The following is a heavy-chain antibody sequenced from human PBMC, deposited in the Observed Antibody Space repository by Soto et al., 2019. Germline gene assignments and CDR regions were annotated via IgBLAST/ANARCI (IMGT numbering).Heavy chain of an antibody. D-gene: IGHD5-12*01. Sequence: QVQLVQSGAEVKKPGASVKVSCKASGYTFTGYYMHWVRQAPGQGLEWMGWINPNSGGTNYAQKFQGWVTMTRDTSISTAYMELSRLRSDDTDVYYCARATLEYSGYGGPGGGYYYYYMDVWGKGTTVTVSS. CDR1: GYTFTGYY. V-gene: IGHV1-2*04. J-gene: IGHJ6*03. CDR3: ARATLEYSGYGGPGGGYYYYYMDV. CDR2: INPNSGGT.